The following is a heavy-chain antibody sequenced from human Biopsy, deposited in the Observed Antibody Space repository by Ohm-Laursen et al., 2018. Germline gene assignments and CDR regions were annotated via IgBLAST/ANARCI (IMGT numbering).Heavy chain of an antibody. CDR3: ATKLTGYFHH. Sequence: SVKVSCKVPGCTFTNYGVNWVRQAPGQGLEWLGGNIPILGTGNYAQKFQDRVTVAADTSTSTATMELRSLRSDDTAVYYCATKLTGYFHHWGQGTLVIVSS. V-gene: IGHV1-69*06. J-gene: IGHJ1*01. D-gene: IGHD3-9*01. CDR1: GCTFTNYG. CDR2: NIPILGTG.